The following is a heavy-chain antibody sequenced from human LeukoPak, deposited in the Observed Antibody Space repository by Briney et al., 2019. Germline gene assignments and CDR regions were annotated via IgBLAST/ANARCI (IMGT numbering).Heavy chain of an antibody. CDR1: GFTFSSYS. D-gene: IGHD2-21*02. CDR3: ARVGPKVTDAFDI. V-gene: IGHV3-21*01. J-gene: IGHJ3*02. Sequence: PGGFLRLSCAASGFTFSSYSMNWVRQAPGKGLEWVSSISSSSSYIYYADSVKGRFTISRDNAKNSLYLQMNSLRAEDTAVYYCARVGPKVTDAFDIWGQGTMVTVSS. CDR2: ISSSSSYI.